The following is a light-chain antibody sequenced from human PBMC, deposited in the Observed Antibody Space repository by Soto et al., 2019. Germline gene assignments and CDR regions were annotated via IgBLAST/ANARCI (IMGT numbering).Light chain of an antibody. V-gene: IGKV1-27*01. Sequence: DIQMTKSPSSLSASVGDRVTITCRARQGISTYLAWCQQKPGKVPKPLIYAASTLQSGVPSRFSGSGSGTDVTLIIGSLQPEDVATYYCQKYNSAPWRCGQETKVEIK. CDR2: AAS. CDR1: QGISTY. CDR3: QKYNSAPWR. J-gene: IGKJ1*01.